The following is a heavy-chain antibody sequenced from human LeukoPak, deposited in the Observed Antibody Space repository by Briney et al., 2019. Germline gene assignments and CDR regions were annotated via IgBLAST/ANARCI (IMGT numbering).Heavy chain of an antibody. CDR1: GGTFSGYA. D-gene: IGHD3-22*01. V-gene: IGHV1-69*05. J-gene: IGHJ4*02. CDR2: IIPIFGTA. CDR3: ARRGAWGYDSSGYYQQGFDY. Sequence: GASVKVSCKASGGTFSGYAISWVRQAPGQGLEWMGGIIPIFGTANYAQKFQGRVTITTDESTSTAYMELSSLRSEDTAVYYCARRGAWGYDSSGYYQQGFDYWGQGTLVTVSS.